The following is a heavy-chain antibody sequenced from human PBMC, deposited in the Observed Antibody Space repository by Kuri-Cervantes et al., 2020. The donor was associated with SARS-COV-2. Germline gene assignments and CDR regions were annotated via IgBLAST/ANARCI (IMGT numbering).Heavy chain of an antibody. V-gene: IGHV3-30*03. D-gene: IGHD5-12*01. CDR3: ARDRFALATTRSYYYYMDV. CDR2: ISYDGSNK. J-gene: IGHJ6*03. CDR1: GFTFTSHA. Sequence: GGSLRLSCAVSGFTFTSHAMHWVRQAPGKGLEWVALISYDGSNKFYADSVKGRFTISRDNSKNTLYLQMNSLRAEDTAVYYCARDRFALATTRSYYYYMDVWGKGTTVTVSS.